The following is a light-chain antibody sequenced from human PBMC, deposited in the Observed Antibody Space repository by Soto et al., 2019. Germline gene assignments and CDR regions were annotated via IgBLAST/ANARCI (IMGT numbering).Light chain of an antibody. V-gene: IGKV2-24*01. Sequence: DIVMTQTPLSSPVTLGQAASISCKSSQSFVHSDGNTYLSWYQQRPGQPPRLLIYKVSERFSGVPERFSGSGAGTDFTLTISRVEGKEAWVYCGRQAMRPVWTFGGGPRV. CDR2: KVS. CDR1: QSFVHSDGNTY. J-gene: IGKJ4*02. CDR3: RQAMRPVWT.